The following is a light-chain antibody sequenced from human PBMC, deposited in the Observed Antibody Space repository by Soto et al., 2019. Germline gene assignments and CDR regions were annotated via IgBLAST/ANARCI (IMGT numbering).Light chain of an antibody. CDR3: QQYENSPIT. J-gene: IGKJ5*01. CDR1: QMLSSNF. V-gene: IGKV3-20*01. CDR2: GAS. Sequence: EIVLTQSPGILSLSTGERASLSCGASQMLSSNFLAWYQQKPGQAPRLLIYGASSRATGIPGRFSGTGSETDFTLTINRLEPEDFAVYYCQQYENSPITFGQGTRLEIK.